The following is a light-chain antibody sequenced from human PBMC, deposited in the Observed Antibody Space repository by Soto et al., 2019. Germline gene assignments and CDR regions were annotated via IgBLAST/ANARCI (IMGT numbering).Light chain of an antibody. CDR3: SSYTSSLVI. J-gene: IGLJ2*01. CDR1: SSDVGLYNY. V-gene: IGLV2-14*03. Sequence: QSALTQPASVSGSPGQSITISCTGTSSDVGLYNYVSWYQQHSGKAPKLIIYDVSNRPSGVSNRFSGSKSGNTASLTISGLQAEDEAAYFCSSYTSSLVIFGGGTKVTVL. CDR2: DVS.